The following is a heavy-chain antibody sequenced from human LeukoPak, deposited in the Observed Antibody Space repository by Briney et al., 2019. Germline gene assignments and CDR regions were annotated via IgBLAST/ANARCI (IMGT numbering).Heavy chain of an antibody. V-gene: IGHV3-74*01. CDR1: GFTFSSYW. Sequence: GGSLRLSCAASGFTFSSYWMHWVRQAPGKGLVWVSRINSDGSSTSYAYSVKGRFTISRDNAKNTLYLQMNSLRAEDTAVYYCAVVDSSGWYCHDYWGQGTLVTVSS. CDR3: AVVDSSGWYCHDY. CDR2: INSDGSST. D-gene: IGHD6-19*01. J-gene: IGHJ4*02.